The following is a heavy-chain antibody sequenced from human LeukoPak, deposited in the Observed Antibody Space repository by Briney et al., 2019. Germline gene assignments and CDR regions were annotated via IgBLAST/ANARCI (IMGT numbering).Heavy chain of an antibody. D-gene: IGHD6-13*01. J-gene: IGHJ3*02. CDR2: IYYSGST. CDR3: ARHSRYSSSWSDAFDI. CDR1: GGSISSSSYY. V-gene: IGHV4-39*01. Sequence: SETLSLTCTVSGGSISSSSYYWGWIRQPPGKGLEWIGSIYYSGSTYYNPSLKSRVTISVDTSKNQFSLKLSSVTAADTAVYYCARHSRYSSSWSDAFDIWGQGTMVTVSS.